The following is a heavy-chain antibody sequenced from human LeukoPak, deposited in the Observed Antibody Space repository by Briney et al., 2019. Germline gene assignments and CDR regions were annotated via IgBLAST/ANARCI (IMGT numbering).Heavy chain of an antibody. V-gene: IGHV4-59*01. J-gene: IGHJ6*03. CDR1: GGSISSYY. Sequence: SETLSPTCTVSGGSISSYYWSWIRQPPGKGLEWSGNIYYSGSTNYNPSLKSRVTISVDTSKNQCPLKLSSVTAADTDVYYCTRGSIAYYYMDVWGKGTTVTISS. D-gene: IGHD3-22*01. CDR2: IYYSGST. CDR3: TRGSIAYYYMDV.